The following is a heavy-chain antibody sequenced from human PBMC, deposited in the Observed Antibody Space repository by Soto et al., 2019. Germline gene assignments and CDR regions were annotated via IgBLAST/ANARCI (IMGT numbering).Heavy chain of an antibody. V-gene: IGHV1-69*01. CDR3: ARESSGEGYCSGGSCYGYYYYGMDV. CDR1: GGTFSSYA. D-gene: IGHD2-15*01. Sequence: QVQLVQSGAEVKKPGSPVKVSCKASGGTFSSYAISWVRQAPGQGLEWMGGIIPIFGTANYAQKFQGRVTITADESTSTAYMELSSLRSEDTAVYYCARESSGEGYCSGGSCYGYYYYGMDVWGQGTTVTVSS. J-gene: IGHJ6*02. CDR2: IIPIFGTA.